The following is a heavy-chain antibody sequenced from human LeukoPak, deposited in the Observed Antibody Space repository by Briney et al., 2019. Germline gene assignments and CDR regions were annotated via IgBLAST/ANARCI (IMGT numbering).Heavy chain of an antibody. J-gene: IGHJ4*02. Sequence: SETLSPTCAVSGYSISSGYYWGWVRQPPGKGLEGIGSIYHSGTTYYNPSLKSRVTISVDTSKSQFSLKLRSVTAADTAVYYCARRGVIAARLFDYWGQGTLVTVSS. V-gene: IGHV4-38-2*01. CDR3: ARRGVIAARLFDY. CDR2: IYHSGTT. CDR1: GYSISSGYY. D-gene: IGHD6-6*01.